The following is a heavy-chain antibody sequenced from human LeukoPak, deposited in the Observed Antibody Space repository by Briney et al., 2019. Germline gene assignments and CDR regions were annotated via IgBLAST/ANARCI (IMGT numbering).Heavy chain of an antibody. CDR1: GGSISSSSNY. J-gene: IGHJ6*02. D-gene: IGHD3-10*01. V-gene: IGHV4-31*03. CDR2: IYYSGST. CDR3: ARDLRRDYYYGMDV. Sequence: SETLSLTCTVSGGSISSSSNYWGWIRRPPGKGLEWIGYIYYSGSTYYNPSLKSRVTISVDTSKNQFSLKLSSVTAADTAVYYCARDLRRDYYYGMDVWGQGTTVTVSS.